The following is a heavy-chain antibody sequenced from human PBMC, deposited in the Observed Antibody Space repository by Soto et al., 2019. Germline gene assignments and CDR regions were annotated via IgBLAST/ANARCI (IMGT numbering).Heavy chain of an antibody. CDR1: GFTFSSYA. CDR2: ISYDGSNK. D-gene: IGHD3-3*01. V-gene: IGHV3-30-3*01. Sequence: QVQLVESGGGVVQPGRSLRLSCAASGFTFSSYAMHWVRQAPGKGLEWVAVISYDGSNKYYADSVKGRFTISRDNSKNTLYLQMNSLRAEHTAVYYCARGTIFGVVHYWGQGTLVTVSS. J-gene: IGHJ4*02. CDR3: ARGTIFGVVHY.